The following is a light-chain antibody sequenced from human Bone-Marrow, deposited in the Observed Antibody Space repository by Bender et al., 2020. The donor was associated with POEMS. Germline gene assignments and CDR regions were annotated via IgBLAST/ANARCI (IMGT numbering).Light chain of an antibody. J-gene: IGLJ3*02. CDR3: QSHDSSLSGWV. CDR2: TNN. Sequence: QSVLPQPPSVSGTPGQRVTISCSGSGSNIGGYPVNWYQQLPGTAPRLLIYTNNERPSGVPDRFSGSKSGTSASLAITGLQAEDEADYYCQSHDSSLSGWVFGGGTKLTVL. CDR1: GSNIGGYP. V-gene: IGLV1-44*01.